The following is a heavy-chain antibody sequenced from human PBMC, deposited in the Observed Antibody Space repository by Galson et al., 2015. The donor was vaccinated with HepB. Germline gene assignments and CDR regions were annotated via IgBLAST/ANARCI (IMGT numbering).Heavy chain of an antibody. D-gene: IGHD2-8*02. CDR1: GDSVSSKSVT. Sequence: CAISGDSVSSKSVTWDWIRQSPSRGLEWLARTFYRSRWYNDYAVSVKSRVTVNPDTSKNQFSLQLDSVTPEDTAVYYCARTDCTGGICARPFDYWGQGILVTVSS. J-gene: IGHJ4*02. CDR2: TFYRSRWYN. V-gene: IGHV6-1*01. CDR3: ARTDCTGGICARPFDY.